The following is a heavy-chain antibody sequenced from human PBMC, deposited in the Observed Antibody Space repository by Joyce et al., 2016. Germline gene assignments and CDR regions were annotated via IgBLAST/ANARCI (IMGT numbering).Heavy chain of an antibody. CDR2: ISDIGGST. J-gene: IGHJ6*03. CDR1: GFTFNNYG. V-gene: IGHV3-23*01. Sequence: EVQLLESGGGLVQPGGSLTLSCAASGFTFNNYGLTLVRQAPGKGLEGVSVISDIGGSTYYAESGRDRFTITKDNSKNTLFLQMTSLTAEDTAVYYCAKDRPYSTYYYFYYMDVWGKGTTVTVSS. D-gene: IGHD4-11*01. CDR3: AKDRPYSTYYYFYYMDV.